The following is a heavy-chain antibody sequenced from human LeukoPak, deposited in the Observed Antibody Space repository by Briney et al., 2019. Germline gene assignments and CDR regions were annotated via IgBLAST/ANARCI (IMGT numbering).Heavy chain of an antibody. J-gene: IGHJ5*02. CDR2: IYYSGST. Sequence: SETLSLTCTVSGGSINSYYWSWIRQPPGKGLEWIGYIYYSGSTNYNPSLKSRVTISVDTSKNQFSLKLSSVTAADTAVYYCARFPFGELTFDPWGQGTLVTVSS. D-gene: IGHD3-10*01. CDR3: ARFPFGELTFDP. V-gene: IGHV4-59*12. CDR1: GGSINSYY.